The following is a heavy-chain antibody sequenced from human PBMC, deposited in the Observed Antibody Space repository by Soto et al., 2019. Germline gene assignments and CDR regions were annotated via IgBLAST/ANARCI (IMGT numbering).Heavy chain of an antibody. CDR3: VRVNADAYDV. CDR1: GFSFSNHD. J-gene: IGHJ3*01. V-gene: IGHV3-13*01. Sequence: HPVGSLRLSCAASGFSFSNHDMHWVRQPKGKGLEWVSGITTGGNAYFADSVKGRFSISRENAKNSFYLQTSSLRAEDTAMYYCVRVNADAYDVWGQGTMVTVSS. CDR2: ITTGGNA.